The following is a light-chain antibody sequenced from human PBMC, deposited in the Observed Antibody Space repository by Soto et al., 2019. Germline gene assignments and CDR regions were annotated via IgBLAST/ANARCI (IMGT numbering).Light chain of an antibody. V-gene: IGKV1-5*01. CDR2: DAS. J-gene: IGKJ4*01. Sequence: DIQMTKSPSTLSAYVGDRVTITCRASQSISTSLAWYQQKPGKAPKFLIYDASSLQSGVPSRFSGSGSGTEFTLTISSLQPDDFATYYCQQYKGYSPLTFGGGTNVDIK. CDR3: QQYKGYSPLT. CDR1: QSISTS.